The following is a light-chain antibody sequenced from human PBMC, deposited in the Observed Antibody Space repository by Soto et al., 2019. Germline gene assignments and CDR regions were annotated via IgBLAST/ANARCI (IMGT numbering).Light chain of an antibody. J-gene: IGLJ2*01. CDR3: QAWDSSTDVL. CDR2: QHS. CDR1: KLGDKY. V-gene: IGLV3-1*01. Sequence: SYELTQPPSVSVSPGQTASITCSGDKLGDKYTCWYQQKPGQSPVLVIYQHSQRPSGIPERFSGSNSGNTATLTISGTQAMDEAHYSGQAWDSSTDVLFGGGTKLTVL.